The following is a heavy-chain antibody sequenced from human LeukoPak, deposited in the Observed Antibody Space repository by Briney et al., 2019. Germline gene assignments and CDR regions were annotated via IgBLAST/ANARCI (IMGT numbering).Heavy chain of an antibody. CDR1: GFTFSSYS. CDR2: ISSSSSYI. Sequence: GGSLRLSCAASGFTFSSYSMNWVRQAPGKGLEWVSSISSSSSYIYYADSVKGRFTISRDNAKNSLYLQMNSLRAEDTAVYYCAKGIYRLCSGGSCYPYYFDYWGQGTLVTVSS. V-gene: IGHV3-21*04. J-gene: IGHJ4*02. CDR3: AKGIYRLCSGGSCYPYYFDY. D-gene: IGHD2-15*01.